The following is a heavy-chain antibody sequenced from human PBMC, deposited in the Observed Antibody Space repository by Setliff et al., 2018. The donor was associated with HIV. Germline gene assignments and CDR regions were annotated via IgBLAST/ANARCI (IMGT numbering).Heavy chain of an antibody. CDR2: IKQDGSEK. CDR3: ARSLWGFVRNAAFEI. Sequence: GGSLRLSCAASGFTFSTYWMNWVRQAPGKGLEWVANIKQDGSEKYYVDSVKGRFAISRDNAKNSLYLQMNSLRVEDSAVYYCARSLWGFVRNAAFEIWGQGTMVTVSS. J-gene: IGHJ3*02. V-gene: IGHV3-7*01. CDR1: GFTFSTYW. D-gene: IGHD3-16*01.